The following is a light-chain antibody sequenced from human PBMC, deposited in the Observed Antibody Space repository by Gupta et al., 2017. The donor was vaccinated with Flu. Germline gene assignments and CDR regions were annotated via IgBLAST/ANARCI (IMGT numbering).Light chain of an antibody. CDR3: AAWDTRLSALL. CDR1: RSNVGNSY. V-gene: IGLV1-51*02. Sequence: QXVXXXPPSVSAAPXQKVTIXXSGSRSNVGNSYVSWYQQLPGTPPKLLIYENDNRPSGIPDRFSGSKSGTSATLDITGLQTGDESDYYCAAWDTRLSALLFGTGTRVIVL. CDR2: END. J-gene: IGLJ1*01.